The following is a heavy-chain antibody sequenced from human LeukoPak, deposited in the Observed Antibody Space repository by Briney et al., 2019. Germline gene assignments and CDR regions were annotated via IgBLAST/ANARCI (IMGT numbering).Heavy chain of an antibody. CDR3: AKGRGKDGQNLCDY. V-gene: IGHV3-30*02. J-gene: IGHJ4*02. CDR1: GYIFSSFG. Sequence: GGSLRLSCAASGYIFSSFGMHWVRQAPGKGLEWVTFIRSDGNKTHYADSVKGRFTISRDNSKNTLFLQIDNLRVDDTAVYYCAKGRGKDGQNLCDYWGQGTLITVSS. CDR2: IRSDGNKT. D-gene: IGHD2-15*01.